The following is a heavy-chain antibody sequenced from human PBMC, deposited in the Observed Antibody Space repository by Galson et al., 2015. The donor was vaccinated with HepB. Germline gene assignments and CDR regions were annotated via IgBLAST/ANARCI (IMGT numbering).Heavy chain of an antibody. V-gene: IGHV3-21*01. J-gene: IGHJ3*02. CDR1: GSTFSSYS. D-gene: IGHD2-2*02. Sequence: SLRLSCAASGSTFSSYSMNWVRQAPGKGLEWVSSISSSSSYIYYADSVKGRFTISRDNAKNSLYLQMNSLRAEDTAVYYCATVGGLQLLYWAFDIWGQGTMVTVSS. CDR2: ISSSSSYI. CDR3: ATVGGLQLLYWAFDI.